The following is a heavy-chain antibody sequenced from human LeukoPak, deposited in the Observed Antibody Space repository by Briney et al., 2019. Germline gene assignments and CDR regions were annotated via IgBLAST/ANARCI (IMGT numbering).Heavy chain of an antibody. V-gene: IGHV4-59*12. CDR1: GDSITDYY. D-gene: IGHD3-10*01. CDR3: ARGVYYGSGKDY. CDR2: FYYSGSA. Sequence: SETLSLTCTVSGDSITDYYWSWIRQPPGKGLEWIGYFYYSGSANYNPSLKSRVSISADTSKNQFSLKLTSVTAADTAVYYCARGVYYGSGKDYWGQGTLVTVSS. J-gene: IGHJ4*02.